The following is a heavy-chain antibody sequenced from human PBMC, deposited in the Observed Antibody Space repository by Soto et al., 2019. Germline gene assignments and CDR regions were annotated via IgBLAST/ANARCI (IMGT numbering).Heavy chain of an antibody. Sequence: ASVKGSCKAPRDTFPSYYINWVRQAPGQRLEWMGVIHPHGGSTAYAQKFKGRVTLTRDTSASTVYMEVSSLTSEDTAMYYCARSSGGNFGIIIEGTNWFAPWGQGTLVTVSS. V-gene: IGHV1-46*01. CDR3: ARSSGGNFGIIIEGTNWFAP. J-gene: IGHJ5*02. CDR2: IHPHGGST. CDR1: RDTFPSYY. D-gene: IGHD1-26*01.